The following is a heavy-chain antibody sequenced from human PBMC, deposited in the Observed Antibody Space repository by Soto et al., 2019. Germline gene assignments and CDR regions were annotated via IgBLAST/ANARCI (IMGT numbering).Heavy chain of an antibody. J-gene: IGHJ6*03. D-gene: IGHD2-2*02. Sequence: AEPLSVTCAAGGGSSSSVSYYWGWIRQPPGKGRDWFGSIYYSGRTYYNPSLKSRLTISVDTSKNQFSLKLSSVTAADTAVYYCASQHCGPRGSSTSCYMDYYYYYLDVWGNGTTVT. CDR2: IYYSGRT. V-gene: IGHV4-39*01. CDR3: ASQHCGPRGSSTSCYMDYYYYYLDV. CDR1: GGSSSSVSYY.